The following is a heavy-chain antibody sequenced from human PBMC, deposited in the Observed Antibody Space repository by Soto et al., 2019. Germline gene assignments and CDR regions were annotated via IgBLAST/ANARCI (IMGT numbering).Heavy chain of an antibody. J-gene: IGHJ5*02. CDR3: ARGLRFSDWFDP. D-gene: IGHD3-3*01. Sequence: SETLSLTCSVSGGTISGYYWTWIRQPAGKGLEWIGRIYSSGNTKYNPSLQSRVTMSLDTSNNQFSLRLTSVTAADTAVYYCARGLRFSDWFDPWGQGTLVTVSS. V-gene: IGHV4-4*07. CDR2: IYSSGNT. CDR1: GGTISGYY.